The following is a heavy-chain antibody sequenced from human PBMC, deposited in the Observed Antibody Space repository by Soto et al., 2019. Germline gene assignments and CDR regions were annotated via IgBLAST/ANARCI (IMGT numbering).Heavy chain of an antibody. D-gene: IGHD6-6*01. CDR1: GYTFTSYD. V-gene: IGHV1-8*01. J-gene: IGHJ5*02. Sequence: QVQLVQSGAEVKKPGASVKVSCKASGYTFTSYDINWVRQATGQGLEWMGWMNPTSGNTGYAHKFQGRVTITRTTSISTAYMALRSLRSEDTAVYYCAREAARGLNHWGQGTLVTVSS. CDR3: AREAARGLNH. CDR2: MNPTSGNT.